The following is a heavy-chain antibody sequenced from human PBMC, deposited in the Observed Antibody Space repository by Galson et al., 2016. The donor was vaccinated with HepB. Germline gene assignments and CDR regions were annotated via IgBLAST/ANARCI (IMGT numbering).Heavy chain of an antibody. CDR3: TTDLLTSDDYGDNGVLIFDY. CDR2: IKSKIDGGTT. J-gene: IGHJ4*02. CDR1: GFTLSNAR. V-gene: IGHV3-15*01. Sequence: SLRLSCAASGFTLSNARMNWVRQAPGKGLEWVGRIKSKIDGGTTDYAAPVKGRFTISRDDSKNTLDLQMNSLKTEDTAVYYCTTDLLTSDDYGDNGVLIFDYWGQGTLVTVSS. D-gene: IGHD4-17*01.